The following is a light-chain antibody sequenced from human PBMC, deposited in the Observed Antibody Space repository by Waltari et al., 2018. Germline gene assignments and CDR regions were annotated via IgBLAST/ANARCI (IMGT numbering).Light chain of an antibody. V-gene: IGLV8-61*01. J-gene: IGLJ3*02. CDR2: KAN. Sequence: QTVVTQEPSLSVSPGGTVTLTCALSSGSFSPTSYAPWYQQTPGQAPRTLVYKANARSSGVPDRFSGSILGNTAALTITGAQADDESDYYCALYMGSGIWVFGGGTRLTVL. CDR3: ALYMGSGIWV. CDR1: SGSFSPTSY.